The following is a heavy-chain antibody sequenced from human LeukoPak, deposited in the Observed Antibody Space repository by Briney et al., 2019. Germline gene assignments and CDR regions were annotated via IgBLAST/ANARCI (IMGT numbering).Heavy chain of an antibody. Sequence: GESLQISCKGSGYSINNYWIGWVRQMPGKGLEWMGIIYPADSDIRYSPSFQGQVTISADKSNSTVYLQWSSLKASDTAMYYCARQEYCSGGSCYTWFDPWGQGTLVTVSS. CDR2: IYPADSDI. V-gene: IGHV5-51*01. CDR1: GYSINNYW. CDR3: ARQEYCSGGSCYTWFDP. J-gene: IGHJ5*02. D-gene: IGHD2-15*01.